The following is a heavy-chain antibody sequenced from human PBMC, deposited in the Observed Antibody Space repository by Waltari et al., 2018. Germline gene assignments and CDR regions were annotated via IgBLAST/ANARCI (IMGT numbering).Heavy chain of an antibody. Sequence: QVQLQESGPGLVKPSQTLSLTCTVSGGSISSGDYYWSWLRQPPGKGLEWIGYIYYSGSTYYNPSLKSRVTISVDTSKNQISLKLSSVTAADTAVYYCARTYCSSTSCYMDAFDIWGRGTLVTVSS. V-gene: IGHV4-30-4*08. CDR2: IYYSGST. J-gene: IGHJ2*01. D-gene: IGHD2-2*02. CDR1: GGSISSGDYY. CDR3: ARTYCSSTSCYMDAFDI.